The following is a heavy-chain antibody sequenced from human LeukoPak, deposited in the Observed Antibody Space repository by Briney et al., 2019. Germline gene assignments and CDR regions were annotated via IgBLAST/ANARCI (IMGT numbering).Heavy chain of an antibody. Sequence: GASVKVSCKASGFTFSDYYIHWVRQAPEQGLEWMGWIDPENGGTEYAQKFEGRVTMTRDTSISTAYMELSRLRSDDTAVYYCARDPLGYCSGGSCYSSYWFDPWGQGTLVTVSS. J-gene: IGHJ5*02. V-gene: IGHV1-2*02. CDR3: ARDPLGYCSGGSCYSSYWFDP. D-gene: IGHD2-15*01. CDR2: IDPENGGT. CDR1: GFTFSDYY.